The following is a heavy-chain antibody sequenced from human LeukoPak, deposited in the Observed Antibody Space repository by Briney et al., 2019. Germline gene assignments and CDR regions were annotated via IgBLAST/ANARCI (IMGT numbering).Heavy chain of an antibody. Sequence: GGSLRLSCALSGFTVTDNYMSWVRQAPGKGLEWVSVVYMAGSTYYAHSVRGRFTVSRDTSKNTVYLQMNSLRVEDTAVYYCARDRGYCGGDCYPEHNAFDIWGQGTMVTVSS. V-gene: IGHV3-53*01. CDR1: GFTVTDNY. CDR2: VYMAGST. D-gene: IGHD2-21*01. CDR3: ARDRGYCGGDCYPEHNAFDI. J-gene: IGHJ3*02.